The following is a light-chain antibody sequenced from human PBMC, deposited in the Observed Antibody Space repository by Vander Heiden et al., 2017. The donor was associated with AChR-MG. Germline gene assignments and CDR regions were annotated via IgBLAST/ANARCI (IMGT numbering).Light chain of an antibody. CDR1: ASGSDG. CDR3: QVWETSGGV. Sequence: SYLLPQPPSVSVAPGQSARITCDGTASGSDGFHWYQQKQGQAAVLVLYDDRDRPSGLSELFSGSKSGNTATLTINRAEAGDEDVYYCQVWETSGGVFGGGTRMTVV. V-gene: IGLV3-21*02. CDR2: DDR. J-gene: IGLJ3*02.